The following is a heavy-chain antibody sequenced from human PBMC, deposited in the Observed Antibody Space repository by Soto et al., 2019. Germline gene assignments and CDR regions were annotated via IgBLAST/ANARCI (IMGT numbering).Heavy chain of an antibody. V-gene: IGHV1-69*13. J-gene: IGHJ4*02. D-gene: IGHD6-19*01. CDR3: ARGPVARTLNRVEN. CDR1: GGTFSSYA. CDR2: IIPIFGTA. Sequence: ASVKVSCKASGGTFSSYAISWVRQAPGQGLEWMGGIIPIFGTANYAQKFQGRVTITADESTSTAYMELSSLRSEDTAVYYCARGPVARTLNRVENWGKGKLGTVSS.